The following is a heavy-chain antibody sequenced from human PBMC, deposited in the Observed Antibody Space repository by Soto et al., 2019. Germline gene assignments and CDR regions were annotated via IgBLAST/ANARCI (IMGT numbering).Heavy chain of an antibody. CDR1: GFTFSNYW. D-gene: IGHD6-13*01. CDR3: ARDLYGSQYDY. V-gene: IGHV3-7*04. CDR2: IKQDGSEK. J-gene: IGHJ4*02. Sequence: PGGSLRLSCADSGFTFSNYWMTWVRQAPGKGLEWVANIKQDGSEKFYVDSVKGRFAISRDNAKNSLYLQMNSLRAEDTAVYYCARDLYGSQYDYWGQGTPVTVSS.